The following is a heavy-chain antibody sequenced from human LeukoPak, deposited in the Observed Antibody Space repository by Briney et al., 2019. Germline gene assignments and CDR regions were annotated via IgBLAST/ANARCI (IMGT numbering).Heavy chain of an antibody. J-gene: IGHJ4*02. D-gene: IGHD3-16*01. CDR3: ARWVWGTTSPYYFDY. CDR2: ISAYNGNT. Sequence: GASVKVSCKASGYTFTSYGISWVRQAPGQGLEWMGWISAYNGNTNYAQKLQGRVTMTTDTSTSTAYMELRSLRSDDTAVYYCARWVWGTTSPYYFDYWGQGTLVTVSP. CDR1: GYTFTSYG. V-gene: IGHV1-18*01.